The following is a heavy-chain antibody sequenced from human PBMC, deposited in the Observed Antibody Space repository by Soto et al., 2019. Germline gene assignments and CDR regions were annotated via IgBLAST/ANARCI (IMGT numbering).Heavy chain of an antibody. CDR1: GGSFGKSA. J-gene: IGHJ4*02. Sequence: ASVKVSCKASGGSFGKSAINWVRQTPGQGLEWLGGFIPVYRTLNYAQKFQGRVTITADESTGTAYMTLSSLASDDTAVYYCATGVIWIGYFTVDSWGQGTRVTVSS. D-gene: IGHD3-3*01. CDR2: FIPVYRTL. V-gene: IGHV1-69*13. CDR3: ATGVIWIGYFTVDS.